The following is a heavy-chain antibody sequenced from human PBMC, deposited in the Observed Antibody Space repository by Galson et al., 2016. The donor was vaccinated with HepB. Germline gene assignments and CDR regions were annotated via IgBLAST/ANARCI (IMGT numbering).Heavy chain of an antibody. CDR3: AKDRNPYSGSYFDY. J-gene: IGHJ4*02. CDR1: GFTFDDYS. CDR2: ISWDGGST. D-gene: IGHD1-26*01. V-gene: IGHV3-43*01. Sequence: SLRLSCAASGFTFDDYSMRWVRQAPGKGLEWVSLISWDGGSTHYADSVKGRLTISRDNSKNSLYLQMNSLRTEDTALYYCAKDRNPYSGSYFDYWGQGTLVTVSS.